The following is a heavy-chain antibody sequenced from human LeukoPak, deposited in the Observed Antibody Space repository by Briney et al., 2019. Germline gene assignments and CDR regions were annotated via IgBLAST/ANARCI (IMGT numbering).Heavy chain of an antibody. D-gene: IGHD2-2*01. V-gene: IGHV4-39*07. CDR1: GGSINSGSYY. J-gene: IGHJ6*02. Sequence: SGTLSLTCTVSGGSINSGSYYWGWIRQPPGKGLEWIGNIYYSGSTYYNPSLKSRVTISVDTSKNQFSLKLSSVTAADTAVYYCARRGPYQLPPYYYYGMDVWGQGTTVTVSS. CDR3: ARRGPYQLPPYYYYGMDV. CDR2: IYYSGST.